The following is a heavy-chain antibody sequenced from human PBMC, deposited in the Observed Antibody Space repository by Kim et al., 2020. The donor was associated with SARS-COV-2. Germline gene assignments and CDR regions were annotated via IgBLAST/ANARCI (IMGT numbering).Heavy chain of an antibody. D-gene: IGHD2-2*02. J-gene: IGHJ4*02. V-gene: IGHV3-23*01. CDR1: GFTFSSFA. CDR3: AKSITTSRYTSIDY. CDR2: ISGVGDTT. Sequence: GGSLRLSCAAPGFTFSSFAMSWVRQAPGKGLEWVTAISGVGDTTYYADSVKGRFTISRDNSKSTWYLQMNSLRVEDTAVYYCAKSITTSRYTSIDYWGQG.